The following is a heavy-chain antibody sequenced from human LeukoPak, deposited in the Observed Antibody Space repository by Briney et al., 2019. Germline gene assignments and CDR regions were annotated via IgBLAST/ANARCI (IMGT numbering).Heavy chain of an antibody. CDR3: ARSATGPDV. CDR2: IDPYSGGA. CDR1: GYTFTGHY. Sequence: ASVKVSCKASGYTFTGHYMHWVRQAPGQGLEWMGWIDPYSGGASYAQKFQGRVTVTRDTSISTAYMELSSLRSDDTAVYYCARSATGPDVWGQGTTVTVSS. V-gene: IGHV1-2*02. J-gene: IGHJ6*02.